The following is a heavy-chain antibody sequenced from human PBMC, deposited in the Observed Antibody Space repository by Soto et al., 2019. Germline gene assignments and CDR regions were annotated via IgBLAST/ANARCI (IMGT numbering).Heavy chain of an antibody. V-gene: IGHV3-23*01. J-gene: IGHJ5*02. D-gene: IGHD6-19*01. CDR3: AVADAGWFDP. Sequence: PGGSLRLSCAASGFTFDDYAMHWVRQAPGKGLEWVSGISGSSGSTDYADSVKGRFTISRDNSKNTLYLQMNSLRAEDTAVYYCAVADAGWFDPWGQGTLVTVSS. CDR2: ISGSSGST. CDR1: GFTFDDYA.